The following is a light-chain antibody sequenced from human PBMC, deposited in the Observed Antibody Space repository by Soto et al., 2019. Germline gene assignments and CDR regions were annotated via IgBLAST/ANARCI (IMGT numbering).Light chain of an antibody. CDR3: QHLDSYST. CDR2: AAS. J-gene: IGKJ5*01. Sequence: DIQLTQSPSFLSASVGDRVTITCRASQGISSYLAWYQQKPGKAPKLLIYAASTLQSGVPSRFSGSGSGTEFTLTISSLQPEDFATYYCQHLDSYSTFFQGTRLEIK. CDR1: QGISSY. V-gene: IGKV1-9*01.